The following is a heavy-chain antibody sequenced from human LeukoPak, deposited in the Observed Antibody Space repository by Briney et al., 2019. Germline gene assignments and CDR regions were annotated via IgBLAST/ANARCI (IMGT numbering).Heavy chain of an antibody. D-gene: IGHD3-9*01. CDR2: IYTSGST. CDR1: GGSISSYY. CDR3: ARGYYDILTGYAYYFDY. Sequence: PSETLSLTCTVSGGSISSYYWSWIRQPAGKGLEWIGRIYTSGSTNYNPSLKSRVTMSVDTSKNQFSLKLSSVTAADTAVYYFARGYYDILTGYAYYFDYWGQGTLVTVSS. V-gene: IGHV4-4*07. J-gene: IGHJ4*02.